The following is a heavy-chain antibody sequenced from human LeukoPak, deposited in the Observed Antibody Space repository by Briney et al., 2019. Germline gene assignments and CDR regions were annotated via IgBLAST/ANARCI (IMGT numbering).Heavy chain of an antibody. J-gene: IGHJ4*02. Sequence: GGSLRLSCAASGFTFSSYEMNWVRQAPGKGLEWVSYISSSGSTIYYADSVKGRFTISRDNAKNSLYLQMNSLRAEDTAVYYCARTHERDLDYWGQGTLVTVSS. CDR1: GFTFSSYE. V-gene: IGHV3-48*03. CDR3: ARTHERDLDY. CDR2: ISSSGSTI.